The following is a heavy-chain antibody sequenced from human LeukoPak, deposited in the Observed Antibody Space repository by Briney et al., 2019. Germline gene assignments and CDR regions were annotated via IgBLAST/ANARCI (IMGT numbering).Heavy chain of an antibody. CDR3: ATRESSMARSH. CDR1: GFIFSDYW. V-gene: IGHV3-7*01. D-gene: IGHD3-10*01. CDR2: INEDGSAQ. J-gene: IGHJ4*02. Sequence: GGSLRLSCAASGFIFSDYWMNWVRQVPRKGLEWVANINEDGSAQDYVDSVRGRFSISRDNAKNSLYLQMNSLRVEDTAIYYCATRESSMARSHWGQGTLVTVSS.